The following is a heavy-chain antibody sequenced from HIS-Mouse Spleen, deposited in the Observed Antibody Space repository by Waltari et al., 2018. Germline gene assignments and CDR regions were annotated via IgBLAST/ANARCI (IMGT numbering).Heavy chain of an antibody. Sequence: QLQLQESGPGLVKPSETLSLTCTVSGGSISSSSYYWGWIRQPPGKGLEWIGSIYYSGSTYYNPSLKSRVTISVDTSKSQFSLKLGSVTAADTAVYYCASGVVVAATAVHFDYWGQGTLVTVSS. J-gene: IGHJ4*02. CDR1: GGSISSSSYY. CDR3: ASGVVVAATAVHFDY. D-gene: IGHD2-15*01. CDR2: IYYSGST. V-gene: IGHV4-39*07.